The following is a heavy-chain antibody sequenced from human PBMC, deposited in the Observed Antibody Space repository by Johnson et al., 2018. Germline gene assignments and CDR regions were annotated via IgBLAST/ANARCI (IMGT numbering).Heavy chain of an antibody. Sequence: QVQLQESGPGLVKPSQTLSLTCIVSGDSLNTGYYYWSWLRQPPGKGLEWIGYIYYSGSTYYSPSLKSRLSISINTSKHQFSLKLTSVTAADTALDYCARTTKDDYHYMDVWGKGTTVTVSS. D-gene: IGHD4-11*01. CDR2: IYYSGST. CDR1: GDSLNTGYYY. J-gene: IGHJ6*03. CDR3: ARTTKDDYHYMDV. V-gene: IGHV4-30-4*01.